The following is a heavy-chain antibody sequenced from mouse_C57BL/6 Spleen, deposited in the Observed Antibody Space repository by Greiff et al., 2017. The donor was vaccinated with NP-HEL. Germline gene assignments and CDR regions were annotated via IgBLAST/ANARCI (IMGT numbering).Heavy chain of an antibody. J-gene: IGHJ3*01. Sequence: VQLKESGPGLVQPSQSLSITCTVSGFSLTSYGVHWVRQSPGKGLEWLGVIWRGGSTAYNAAFMSRLSITKDNSKSNAFFKMNSLQADGAAIYYCAKRDYDYDDDWGQGTLVTVSA. CDR1: GFSLTSYG. V-gene: IGHV2-5*01. D-gene: IGHD2-4*01. CDR2: IWRGGST. CDR3: AKRDYDYDDD.